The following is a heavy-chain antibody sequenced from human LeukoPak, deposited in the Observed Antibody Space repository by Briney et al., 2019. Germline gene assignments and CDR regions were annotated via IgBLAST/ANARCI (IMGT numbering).Heavy chain of an antibody. J-gene: IGHJ4*02. D-gene: IGHD5-24*01. CDR3: ARGPPSRDGYTPFDY. CDR1: GYTFTVYY. Sequence: SVKVSCKASGYTFTVYYMHWVRQAPGQGLEWMGWINPDSGGTNYAQKFQGWVTMTRDTSISTAYMELSRLTSDDTAVYYCARGPPSRDGYTPFDYWGQGTLVTVSS. CDR2: INPDSGGT. V-gene: IGHV1-2*04.